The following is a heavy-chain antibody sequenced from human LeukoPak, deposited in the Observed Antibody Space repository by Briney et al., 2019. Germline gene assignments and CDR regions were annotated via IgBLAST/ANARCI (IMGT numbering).Heavy chain of an antibody. V-gene: IGHV1-24*01. Sequence: GASVKVSCTVSGSSLSELSLYWVRQAPGKGLEWMGGFDVIDSETFYAQKFQGRVTMTEDSSTDTAYMELRSLTSDDTALYYCARDRYNWNDFDYWGQGTLVTVSS. CDR1: GSSLSELS. CDR3: ARDRYNWNDFDY. CDR2: FDVIDSET. D-gene: IGHD1-1*01. J-gene: IGHJ4*02.